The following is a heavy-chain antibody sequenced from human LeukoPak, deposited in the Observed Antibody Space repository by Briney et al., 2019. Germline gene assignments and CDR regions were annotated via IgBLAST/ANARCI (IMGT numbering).Heavy chain of an antibody. Sequence: SVKVSCKASGGTFSSYAISWVRQAPGQGLEWMGGIIPIFGTANYAQKFQGRVTITADESTSTAYMELSSLRSEDTAVYYCARPRITGTYSRDYFDYWGQGTLVTVSS. CDR2: IIPIFGTA. V-gene: IGHV1-69*01. D-gene: IGHD1-7*01. J-gene: IGHJ4*02. CDR1: GGTFSSYA. CDR3: ARPRITGTYSRDYFDY.